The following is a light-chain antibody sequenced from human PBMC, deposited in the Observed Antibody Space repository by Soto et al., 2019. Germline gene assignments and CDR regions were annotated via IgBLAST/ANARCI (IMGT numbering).Light chain of an antibody. Sequence: QSVLTQPPSVSGAPGQRVTISCTGSSSNIGAGYDVHWYQQLPGTAPKLLIYVNNNRPSGVPDRFSVSKSGTSASLAITGLQADDEADYYCQSYDSSLSVVFGGGTKLTVL. CDR3: QSYDSSLSVV. V-gene: IGLV1-40*01. CDR2: VNN. CDR1: SSNIGAGYD. J-gene: IGLJ2*01.